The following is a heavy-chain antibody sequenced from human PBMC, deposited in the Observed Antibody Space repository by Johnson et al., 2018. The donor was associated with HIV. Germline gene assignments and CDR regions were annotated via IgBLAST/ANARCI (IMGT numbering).Heavy chain of an antibody. J-gene: IGHJ3*02. CDR3: AKDEQWLNDAFDI. Sequence: QMLLVESGGGVVQPGRSLRLSCAASGFTFSSYAMHWVRQAPGKGLEWVAVISYDGSNKYYAYSVKGRFTISRDNSKNTLYLQMNSLRAEDTAVYYCAKDEQWLNDAFDIWGQGTMVTVSS. D-gene: IGHD6-19*01. CDR1: GFTFSSYA. CDR2: ISYDGSNK. V-gene: IGHV3-30-3*01.